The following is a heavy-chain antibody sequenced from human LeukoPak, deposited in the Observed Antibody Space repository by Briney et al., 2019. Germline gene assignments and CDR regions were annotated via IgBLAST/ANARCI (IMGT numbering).Heavy chain of an antibody. Sequence: ASVKVSCKASGGTFSSYAISWVRQAPGQGLEWMGRIIPILGIADYAQKFQGRVTITADKSTSTAYMELSSLRSEDTAVYYCARVRGGYGDYEVFVGMDVWGQGTTVTVSS. CDR3: ARVRGGYGDYEVFVGMDV. CDR1: GGTFSSYA. J-gene: IGHJ6*02. CDR2: IIPILGIA. D-gene: IGHD4-17*01. V-gene: IGHV1-69*04.